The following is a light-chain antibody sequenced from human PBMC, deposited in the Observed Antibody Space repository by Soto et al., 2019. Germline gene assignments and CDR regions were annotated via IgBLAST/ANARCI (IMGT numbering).Light chain of an antibody. J-gene: IGKJ1*01. CDR3: QQSYMTPRT. V-gene: IGKV1-39*01. Sequence: DIQMXQSPSSMCASXGDRVTITCRAGLSISSXLHWYQQKPGKAPKFXXSAASSLQSVVPSRFSGSGAGTSFTLTISSRQAEDFATYFCQQSYMTPRTFGQGTKVDIK. CDR1: LSISSX. CDR2: AAS.